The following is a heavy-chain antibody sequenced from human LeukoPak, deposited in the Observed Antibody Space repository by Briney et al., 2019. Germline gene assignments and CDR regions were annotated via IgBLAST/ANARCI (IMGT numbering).Heavy chain of an antibody. CDR2: IKQDGTEK. V-gene: IGHV3-7*01. CDR3: ATPSGYSSGWYPFDY. D-gene: IGHD6-19*01. Sequence: GGSLSLSCAASGFTFSSYWMSWVRQAPGKGREWVANIKQDGTEKYYVDSVRGRFTISRDNAKNSLYLQMNSLRAEDTAVYYCATPSGYSSGWYPFDYWGQGTLVTVSS. CDR1: GFTFSSYW. J-gene: IGHJ4*02.